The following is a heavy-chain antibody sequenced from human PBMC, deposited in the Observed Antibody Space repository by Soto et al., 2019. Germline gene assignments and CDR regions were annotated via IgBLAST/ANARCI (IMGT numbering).Heavy chain of an antibody. J-gene: IGHJ4*02. CDR3: ARSDRYYAGSTAY. V-gene: IGHV1-18*01. CDR1: GYTFTSYG. D-gene: IGHD2-15*01. CDR2: ISAYNGDT. Sequence: QVQLVQSGGEVKKPGASVKVSCKASGYTFTSYGFTWVRQAPGQGLELMGWISAYNGDTNFAQKFRDRVTLSTDTFTSTAYMDLRTLTSDDTAVYYCARSDRYYAGSTAYWGQGTLITVSS.